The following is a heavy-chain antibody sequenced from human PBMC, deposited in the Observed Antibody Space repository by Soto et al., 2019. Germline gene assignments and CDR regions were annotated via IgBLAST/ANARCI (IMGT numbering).Heavy chain of an antibody. Sequence: ASVNVSCQASGYTFTGYYMHWVRQAPGQGLEWMGWINPNSGGTNYAQKFQGRVTMTRDTSISTAYMELSRLRSDDTAVYYCARGSGGNVDDAFDIWGQGTMVTVSS. CDR1: GYTFTGYY. J-gene: IGHJ3*02. V-gene: IGHV1-2*02. D-gene: IGHD2-15*01. CDR2: INPNSGGT. CDR3: ARGSGGNVDDAFDI.